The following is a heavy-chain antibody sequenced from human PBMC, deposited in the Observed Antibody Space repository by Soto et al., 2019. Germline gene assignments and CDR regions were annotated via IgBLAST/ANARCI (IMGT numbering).Heavy chain of an antibody. CDR2: IKSKTDGGTT. CDR3: TTGSEEIWYFDL. J-gene: IGHJ2*01. V-gene: IGHV3-15*07. Sequence: XXSLSLICAASGFTFSKAWMNWVLQAPGRGLEWVGRIKSKTDGGTTDYAAPVKGRFTISRDDSKNTLYLQMNSMKTEDTAVYYCTTGSEEIWYFDLWGRGTLVTVSS. CDR1: GFTFSKAW.